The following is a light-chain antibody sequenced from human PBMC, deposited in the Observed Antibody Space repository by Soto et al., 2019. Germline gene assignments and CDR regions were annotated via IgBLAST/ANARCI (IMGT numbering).Light chain of an antibody. CDR3: QQYNNWPPLT. CDR2: GAS. CDR1: QSVSGN. J-gene: IGKJ4*01. V-gene: IGKV3-15*01. Sequence: EIVLTQSPGTLSLSPGERATLYCRASQSVSGNLAWYQQKPGQAPRLLIYGASTRATGIPARFSGSGSGTEFTLTISSLQSEDFAVYYCQQYNNWPPLTFGGGTKVEIK.